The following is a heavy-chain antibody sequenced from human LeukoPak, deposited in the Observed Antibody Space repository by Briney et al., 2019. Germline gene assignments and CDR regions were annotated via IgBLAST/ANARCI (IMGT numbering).Heavy chain of an antibody. CDR3: ARGVGVTIRTSNFDY. J-gene: IGHJ4*02. Sequence: GGSLRFSCAASGFTFSNYDMSWVRQAPGKGLEWVSSISTTSDYIYYAGSVKGRFTVSRDNAKNSLFLQMNSLRAEDTAVYYCARGVGVTIRTSNFDYWGQGTLVTASS. CDR2: ISTTSDYI. V-gene: IGHV3-21*01. CDR1: GFTFSNYD. D-gene: IGHD1-26*01.